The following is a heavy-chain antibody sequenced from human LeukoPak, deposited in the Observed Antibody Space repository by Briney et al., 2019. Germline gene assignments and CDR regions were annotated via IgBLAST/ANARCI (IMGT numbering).Heavy chain of an antibody. Sequence: GESLKISCKVSGYTFTRHWINWVRRMPGKGLEGLGRIDPIGSYTNYRPSCQGHVTFSSDKSITTAYLQWNSLKASDTAMYFCARQAVTVMTPFDYWGRGTLVTVSS. J-gene: IGHJ4*02. CDR3: ARQAVTVMTPFDY. CDR1: GYTFTRHW. D-gene: IGHD5-18*01. CDR2: IDPIGSYT. V-gene: IGHV5-10-1*01.